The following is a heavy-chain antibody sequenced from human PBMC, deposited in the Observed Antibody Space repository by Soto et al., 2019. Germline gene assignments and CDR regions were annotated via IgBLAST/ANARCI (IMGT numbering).Heavy chain of an antibody. CDR2: SIAMLGTP. CDR1: GGTFGSHG. D-gene: IGHD5-18*01. V-gene: IGHV1-69*13. Sequence: ASVKVSCKASGGTFGSHGVAWVRQAPGQGLEWMGGSIAMLGTPTYAKKVQGRATITADESLTSSYLELRSLRSEDTAVYFCARGAMAKFNYWGKGTVVTVSS. CDR3: ARGAMAKFNY. J-gene: IGHJ4*02.